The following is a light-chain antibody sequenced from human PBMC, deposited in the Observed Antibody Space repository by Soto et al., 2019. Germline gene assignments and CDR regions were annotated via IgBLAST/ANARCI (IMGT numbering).Light chain of an antibody. J-gene: IGKJ2*02. CDR2: EAS. CDR1: QSISGSF. CDR3: QQFDISRST. Sequence: DIVFTKSPDSLSLYPEKRATLSSRASQSISGSFVAWYQHKPGQAPRLLLYEASKRAAGIPDRFSGGGSGTDFTLTISRLEPEDVAVYYCQQFDISRSTFGQGTMVDIK. V-gene: IGKV3-20*01.